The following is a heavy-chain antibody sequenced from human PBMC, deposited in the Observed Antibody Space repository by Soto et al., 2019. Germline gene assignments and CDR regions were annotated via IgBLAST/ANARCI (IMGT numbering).Heavy chain of an antibody. J-gene: IGHJ4*02. CDR3: ARDYCTNGVCSYYFDY. V-gene: IGHV1-3*01. Sequence: ASAKVSCKAYGYTFTSYAVQWVRQASGQRLEWMGWINAGNGNTKYSQKFQGRVTITRDTSASTAYMELSSLGSEDTAVYYCARDYCTNGVCSYYFDYWGQGTLVTVSS. CDR2: INAGNGNT. CDR1: GYTFTSYA. D-gene: IGHD2-8*01.